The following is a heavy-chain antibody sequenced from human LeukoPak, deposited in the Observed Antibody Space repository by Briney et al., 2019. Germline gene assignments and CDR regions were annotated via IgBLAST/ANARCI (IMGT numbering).Heavy chain of an antibody. J-gene: IGHJ4*02. Sequence: GGSLRLSCAASGFTFSSYWMSWVRQAPGKGLEWVANIKEDGSETCYVDSVKGRFTISGDNAKNTLYLQMNSLRVEDAAAYYCAKPVVPAARLFDFWGQGTLVTVSS. CDR2: IKEDGSET. CDR3: AKPVVPAARLFDF. V-gene: IGHV3-7*03. D-gene: IGHD2-2*01. CDR1: GFTFSSYW.